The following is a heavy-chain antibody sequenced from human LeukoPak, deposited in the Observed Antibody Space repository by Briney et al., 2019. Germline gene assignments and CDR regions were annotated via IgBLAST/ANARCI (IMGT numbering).Heavy chain of an antibody. CDR3: ARHPGGWDYFDY. D-gene: IGHD6-19*01. CDR2: IYYSGST. V-gene: IGHV4-59*08. Sequence: PSETLSLTCTVSGGSISSYYWSWIRQPPGKGLEWIGYIYYSGSTNYNPSLKSRVTISVDTSKNQFSLKLSSVTAADTAVYYCARHPGGWDYFDYWGQGTLVTVSS. J-gene: IGHJ4*02. CDR1: GGSISSYY.